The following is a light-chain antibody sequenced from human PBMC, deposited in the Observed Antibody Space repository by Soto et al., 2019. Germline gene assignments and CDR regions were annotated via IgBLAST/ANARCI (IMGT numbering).Light chain of an antibody. CDR2: AAS. J-gene: IGKJ1*01. CDR3: LQHNRGLT. CDR1: QGIRND. Sequence: DIQMTQSPSSLSASAGDRATITCRASQGIRNDLGWYQQKPGKAPKRLIYAASSLQSGVPSRFSGSGSGTEFPLTISRLQHEYFATYYCLQHNRGLTFGQGTKVDIK. V-gene: IGKV1-17*01.